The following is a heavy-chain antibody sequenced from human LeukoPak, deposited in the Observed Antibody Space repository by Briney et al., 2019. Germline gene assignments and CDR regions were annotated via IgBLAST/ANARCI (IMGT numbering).Heavy chain of an antibody. D-gene: IGHD4-17*01. Sequence: GSLRLSCAASGFTFSNYAMSWVRQAPGKGLEWVSAIVGSGGATYYADSVKGRFTISRDNSKNTLSLQLNSLRAEDTAVYYCAKDDDGEYVNYFDYWGQGTLVTVSS. CDR2: IVGSGGAT. V-gene: IGHV3-23*01. CDR3: AKDDDGEYVNYFDY. J-gene: IGHJ4*02. CDR1: GFTFSNYA.